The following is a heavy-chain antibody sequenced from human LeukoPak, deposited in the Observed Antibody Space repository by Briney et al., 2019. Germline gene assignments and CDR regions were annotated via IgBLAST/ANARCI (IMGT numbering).Heavy chain of an antibody. CDR3: ARDGHGDYGNDAFDI. CDR1: GFTFSSYS. J-gene: IGHJ3*02. D-gene: IGHD4-17*01. CDR2: ISSSSSYI. Sequence: GGSLRLSCAASGFTFSSYSMNWVRQAPGKGLEWVSSISSSSSYIYYADSVKGRFTISRDYAKNSLYLQMNSRRAEDTAVYYCARDGHGDYGNDAFDIWGQGTMVTVSS. V-gene: IGHV3-21*01.